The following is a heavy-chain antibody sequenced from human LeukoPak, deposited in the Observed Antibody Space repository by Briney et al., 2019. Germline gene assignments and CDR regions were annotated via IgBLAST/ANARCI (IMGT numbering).Heavy chain of an antibody. CDR3: ARGSTYYDSSGQVPFDY. J-gene: IGHJ4*02. D-gene: IGHD3-22*01. V-gene: IGHV3-48*01. CDR1: GFTFSSYS. CDR2: ISGSSSTI. Sequence: GGSLRLSCAASGFTFSSYSMNWVRQAPGKGLEWGSYISGSSSTIYYADSVKGRFTISRDNGKNTLYLQMNSLRAEDTAMYYCARGSTYYDSSGQVPFDYWGQGTLVTVSS.